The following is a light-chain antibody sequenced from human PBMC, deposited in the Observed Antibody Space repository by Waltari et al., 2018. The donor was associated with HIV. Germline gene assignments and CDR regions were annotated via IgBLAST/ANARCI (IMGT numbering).Light chain of an antibody. CDR1: SPNIGANYD. V-gene: IGLV1-40*01. J-gene: IGLJ3*02. CDR2: NVN. Sequence: QSVLTQPPSVSGAPGQGVTIPCPGSSPNIGANYDVHWYQQHPGRAPKLLIDNVNNRPSGVPDRFSGSKSGTSASLAITGLQAEDEADYYCQSYDSGLRMFGGGTKLTVL. CDR3: QSYDSGLRM.